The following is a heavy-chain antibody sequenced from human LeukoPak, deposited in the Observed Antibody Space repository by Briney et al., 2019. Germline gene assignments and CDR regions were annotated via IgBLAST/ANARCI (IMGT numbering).Heavy chain of an antibody. V-gene: IGHV4-34*01. CDR2: INHSGST. D-gene: IGHD2-15*01. CDR1: GGSFNGYY. Sequence: SETLSLTCAVYGGSFNGYYWSWIRQPPGKGLEWIGEINHSGSTNYNPSLKSRVTISVDTSKNQFSLKLSSVTAADTAVYYCARALDCSGGSCYRLDYWGQGTLVTVSS. CDR3: ARALDCSGGSCYRLDY. J-gene: IGHJ4*02.